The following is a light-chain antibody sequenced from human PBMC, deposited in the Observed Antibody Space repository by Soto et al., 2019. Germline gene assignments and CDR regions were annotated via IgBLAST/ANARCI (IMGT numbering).Light chain of an antibody. CDR3: QHYHGWVKA. J-gene: IGKJ2*01. V-gene: IGKV3-15*01. Sequence: EIVMTQSPATLSVSPGGRATLSCRPSESVGDRLAWYQQRPGQAPRLLIYDASTRATGVPDRFSGSESGTEFTLTIDSLQPEEFAVYYCQHYHGWVKAFGQGTKLEI. CDR2: DAS. CDR1: ESVGDR.